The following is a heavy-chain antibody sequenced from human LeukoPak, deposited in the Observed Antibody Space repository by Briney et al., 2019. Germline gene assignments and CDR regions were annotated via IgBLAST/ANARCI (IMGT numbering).Heavy chain of an antibody. D-gene: IGHD3-22*01. J-gene: IGHJ4*02. CDR2: MNPNSGNI. V-gene: IGHV1-8*01. CDR3: ARGRPYYYDSSGYYPFGY. Sequence: ASVKVSCKASGYTFTSYDINWVRQAPGQGLEWMGWMNPNSGNIDYAQKFQGRVTMTRNTSISTAYMELSSLRSEDTAVYYCARGRPYYYDSSGYYPFGYWGQGTLVTVSS. CDR1: GYTFTSYD.